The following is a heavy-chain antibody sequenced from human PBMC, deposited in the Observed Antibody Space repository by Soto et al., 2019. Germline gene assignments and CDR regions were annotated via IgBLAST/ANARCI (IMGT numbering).Heavy chain of an antibody. V-gene: IGHV3-23*01. CDR1: GFTFSSYA. Sequence: GGSLRLSCAASGFTFSSYAMSWVRQAPGKGLEWVSAISGSGGSTYYADSVKGRFTISRDNSKNTLYLQMDSLRAEDTAVYYCAKDLTRLRYFDWLRASDGMDVWGQGTTVTVSS. CDR2: ISGSGGST. CDR3: AKDLTRLRYFDWLRASDGMDV. D-gene: IGHD3-9*01. J-gene: IGHJ6*02.